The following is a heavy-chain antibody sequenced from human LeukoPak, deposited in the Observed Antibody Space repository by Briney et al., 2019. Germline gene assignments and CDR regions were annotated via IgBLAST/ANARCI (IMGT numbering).Heavy chain of an antibody. CDR2: INPNSGGT. CDR1: GYTFTGYY. D-gene: IGHD1-26*01. Sequence: ASVKVSCKASGYTFTGYYMHWVRQAPGQGLEWMGWINPNSGGTNYAQKFQGRVTMTRDTSISTAYMELSRLRSDDTAVYYCARGVVGATKAAFDIWGQGTMVTVSS. CDR3: ARGVVGATKAAFDI. J-gene: IGHJ3*02. V-gene: IGHV1-2*02.